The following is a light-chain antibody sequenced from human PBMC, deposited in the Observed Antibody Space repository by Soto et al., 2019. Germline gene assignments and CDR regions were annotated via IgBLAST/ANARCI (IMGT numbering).Light chain of an antibody. CDR1: QDISNY. CDR3: QLAANRPLT. Sequence: DSQMTQSPSSLSASVGDRVTITCQASQDISNYLNWYQQKPGKAPKLLIYDASNLETGVPSRFSGSGSGTDFTFTISSLQPEDIATYYCQLAANRPLTFGGGTKVDIK. CDR2: DAS. V-gene: IGKV1-33*01. J-gene: IGKJ4*01.